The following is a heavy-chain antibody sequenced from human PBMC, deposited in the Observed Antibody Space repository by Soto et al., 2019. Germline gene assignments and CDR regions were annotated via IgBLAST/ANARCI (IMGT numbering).Heavy chain of an antibody. Sequence: LSETPSLTCAVYGGSFSDCSCTWIRQPPGKGLEWIGEINHSGSTNYNPSLESRVTISIDTSKNQFSLKLSSVTAADTAVYYCARDLIRGSDRFDPWGQGTLVTVSS. V-gene: IGHV4-34*01. CDR3: ARDLIRGSDRFDP. D-gene: IGHD3-10*01. CDR2: INHSGST. CDR1: GGSFSDCS. J-gene: IGHJ5*02.